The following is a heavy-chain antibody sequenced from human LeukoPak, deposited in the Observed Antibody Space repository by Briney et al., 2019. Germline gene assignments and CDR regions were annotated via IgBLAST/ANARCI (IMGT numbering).Heavy chain of an antibody. V-gene: IGHV4-39*07. Sequence: SETLSLTCTVSGGSISSSSYYWGWIRQPPGKGLKWIGSIYYSGSTNFNPSLKSRVTISVDTSKNQFSLKMSSVTAADTAVYFCARGGPPGYYYDYYMDVWGKGTTVTISS. CDR1: GGSISSSSYY. J-gene: IGHJ6*03. CDR3: ARGGPPGYYYDYYMDV. CDR2: IYYSGST.